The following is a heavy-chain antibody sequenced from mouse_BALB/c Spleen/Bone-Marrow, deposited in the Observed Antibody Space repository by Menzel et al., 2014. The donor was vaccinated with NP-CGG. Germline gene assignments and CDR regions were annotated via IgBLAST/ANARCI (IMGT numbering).Heavy chain of an antibody. V-gene: IGHV2-6-1*01. CDR1: GFSLTSYG. CDR2: IWSDGST. J-gene: IGHJ3*01. CDR3: ARHDNDGYYLAY. Sequence: VQLQQSGPGLVAPSQSLSITCTISGFSLTSYGVHWVRQPPGKGLEWLVVIWSDGSTTYNSALKSRLSISKDNSKSQVVLKMNSLQTDDTAMYYCARHDNDGYYLAYWGQGTLVTVSA. D-gene: IGHD2-3*01.